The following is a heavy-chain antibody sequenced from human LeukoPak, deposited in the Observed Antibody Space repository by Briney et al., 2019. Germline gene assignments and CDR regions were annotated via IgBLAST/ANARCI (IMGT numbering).Heavy chain of an antibody. D-gene: IGHD1/OR15-1a*01. CDR1: GFTFSDYW. Sequence: GGSLRLSCAASGFTFSDYWLDWVRQAPGKGLEWLGNIKEDGTYINYFESVKGQFTISRGNAKNSLYLQMNSPRAEDTAVYYSARNRGHQQFDYWGQGTLVTVSS. J-gene: IGHJ4*02. CDR3: ARNRGHQQFDY. CDR2: IKEDGTYI. V-gene: IGHV3-7*01.